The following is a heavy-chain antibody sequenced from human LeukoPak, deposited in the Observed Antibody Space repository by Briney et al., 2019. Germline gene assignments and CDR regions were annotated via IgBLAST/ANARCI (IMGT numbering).Heavy chain of an antibody. Sequence: SSETLSLTCAVYGGSFSGYYWSWIRQPPGKGLEWIGEINHSGSTNYNPSLKSRVTISVDTSKNQFSLRLSSVTAADTAVYYCARDGAGGSRWYGFDYWGQGTLVTVSS. V-gene: IGHV4-34*01. CDR1: GGSFSGYY. J-gene: IGHJ4*02. D-gene: IGHD6-13*01. CDR3: ARDGAGGSRWYGFDY. CDR2: INHSGST.